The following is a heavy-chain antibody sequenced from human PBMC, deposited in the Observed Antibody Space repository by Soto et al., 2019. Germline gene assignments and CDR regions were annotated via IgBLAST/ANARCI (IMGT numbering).Heavy chain of an antibody. V-gene: IGHV4-61*01. CDR1: GGSVSSGSDY. CDR2: IYYSGST. Sequence: SETLSLTCPVSGGSVSSGSDYWSWIRQPPGKGLEWIGYIYYSGSTNYNPSLKSRVTISVDTSKNQFSLKLSSVTAADTAVYYCARGVYYYYGMDVWGQGTTVNVSS. CDR3: ARGVYYYYGMDV. J-gene: IGHJ6*02.